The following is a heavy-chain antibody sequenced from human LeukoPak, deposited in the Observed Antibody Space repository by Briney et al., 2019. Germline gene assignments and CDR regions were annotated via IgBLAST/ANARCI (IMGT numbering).Heavy chain of an antibody. CDR2: INPNSGGT. D-gene: IGHD3-16*01. V-gene: IGHV1-2*02. J-gene: IGHJ6*03. CDR1: GYTFTGYY. Sequence: ASVKVSCKASGYTFTGYYMHWVRQASGQGLEWMGWINPNSGGTNYAQKLQGRVTMTRDTSISTAYMELSRLRSDDTAVYYCARAGDFEYYYMDVWGKGTTVTVSS. CDR3: ARAGDFEYYYMDV.